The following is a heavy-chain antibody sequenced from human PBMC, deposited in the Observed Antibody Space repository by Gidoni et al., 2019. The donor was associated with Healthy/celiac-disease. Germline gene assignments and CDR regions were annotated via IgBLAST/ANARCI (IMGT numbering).Heavy chain of an antibody. CDR3: AKVGGYSSSSGWFDP. D-gene: IGHD6-6*01. V-gene: IGHV3-23*01. CDR2: ISGSGGST. Sequence: EVQLLESGGGLVQPGGSLSLSCAASGFTFSIYAMSWVRQAPGKGLEWVSAISGSGGSTYYADSVKGRFTISRDNSKNTLYLQMNSLRAEDTAVYYCAKVGGYSSSSGWFDPWGQGTLVTVSS. J-gene: IGHJ5*02. CDR1: GFTFSIYA.